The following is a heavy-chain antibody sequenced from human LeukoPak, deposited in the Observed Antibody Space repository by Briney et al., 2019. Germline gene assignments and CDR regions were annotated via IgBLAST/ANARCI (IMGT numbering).Heavy chain of an antibody. Sequence: GESLKISCKGSGYSFTSYWIGWVRQMPGKGLEWMGIIYPGDSDTRYSLSFQGQVTISADKSISTAYLQWSSLKASDTAMYYCARHRGTCSGGSCYSYGMDVWGQGTTVTVSS. CDR3: ARHRGTCSGGSCYSYGMDV. J-gene: IGHJ6*02. CDR2: IYPGDSDT. V-gene: IGHV5-51*01. D-gene: IGHD2-15*01. CDR1: GYSFTSYW.